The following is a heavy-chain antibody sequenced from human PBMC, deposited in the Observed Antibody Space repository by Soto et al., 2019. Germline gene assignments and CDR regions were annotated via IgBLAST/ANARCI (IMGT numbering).Heavy chain of an antibody. V-gene: IGHV1-18*01. CDR3: ARDCCGGSCYAH. CDR1: GYTFTSYG. J-gene: IGHJ4*02. CDR2: ISAYNGNT. Sequence: ASVKVSCKASGYTFTSYGISWVRQAPGQGLEWMGWISAYNGNTNYAQKLQGRITMTTDTSTSTAYMELRSLRSDDTAVYYCARDCCGGSCYAHWGQGTLVTVSS. D-gene: IGHD2-15*01.